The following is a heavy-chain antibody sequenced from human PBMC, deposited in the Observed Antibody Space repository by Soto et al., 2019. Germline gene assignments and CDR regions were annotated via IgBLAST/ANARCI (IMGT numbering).Heavy chain of an antibody. D-gene: IGHD3-10*01. CDR1: GGSFSGYY. Sequence: SETLSLTCAVYGGSFSGYYWSWIRQPPGKGLEWIGEINHSGSTNYNPSLKSRVTISVDTSKNQFSLKLSSVTAADTAVYYCARDYYGSGSYYNPVSGYNWFDPWGQGTLVTVSS. V-gene: IGHV4-34*01. CDR2: INHSGST. J-gene: IGHJ5*02. CDR3: ARDYYGSGSYYNPVSGYNWFDP.